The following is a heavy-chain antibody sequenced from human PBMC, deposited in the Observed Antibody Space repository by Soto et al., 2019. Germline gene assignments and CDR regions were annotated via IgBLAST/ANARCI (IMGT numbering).Heavy chain of an antibody. CDR3: AKSGSSGWYGWFDP. D-gene: IGHD6-19*01. V-gene: IGHV2-5*01. Sequence: SGPTLVNPTQTLTLTCILSGFSLRTSGVGVGWIRQPPGKALEWLGFIYWNDDKRYSPSLKSRLTITKDTSKNQVVLTMTNMDPVDSATYYCAKSGSSGWYGWFDPWGQGTLVTVSS. CDR1: GFSLRTSGVG. J-gene: IGHJ5*02. CDR2: IYWNDDK.